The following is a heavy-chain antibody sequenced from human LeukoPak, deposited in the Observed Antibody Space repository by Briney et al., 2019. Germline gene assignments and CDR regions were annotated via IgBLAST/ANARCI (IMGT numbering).Heavy chain of an antibody. CDR1: GYTFTGYY. J-gene: IGHJ6*03. CDR3: ARQQLGYYYMDV. V-gene: IGHV1-2*02. Sequence: ASVTVSCNSSGYTFTGYYMHWVRQAPGQGLEWMGWINPNSGGTNYAQKFQGRVTMTRDTSISTAYMELSRLRSDDTAVYYCARQQLGYYYMDVWGKGTTVTVSS. CDR2: INPNSGGT. D-gene: IGHD6-13*01.